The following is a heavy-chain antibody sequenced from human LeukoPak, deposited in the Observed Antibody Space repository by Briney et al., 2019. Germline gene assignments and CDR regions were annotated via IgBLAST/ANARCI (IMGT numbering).Heavy chain of an antibody. CDR2: INHSGST. V-gene: IGHV4-34*01. CDR1: GGSFSGYY. CDR3: ARASPELRYFDWSYYYYYYMDV. D-gene: IGHD3-9*01. J-gene: IGHJ6*03. Sequence: WETLSLTCAVYGGSFSGYYWSWIRQPPGKGLEWIGEINHSGSTNYNPSLKSRVTISVDTSKNQFSLKLSSVTAADTAVYYCARASPELRYFDWSYYYYYYMDVWGKGTTVTVSS.